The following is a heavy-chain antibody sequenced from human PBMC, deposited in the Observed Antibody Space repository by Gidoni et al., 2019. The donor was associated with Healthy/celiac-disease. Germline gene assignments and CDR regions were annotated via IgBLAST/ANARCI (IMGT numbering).Heavy chain of an antibody. J-gene: IGHJ6*02. CDR1: GGTFSSYA. CDR3: ASPGGYCSSTSCPRAYYYYYYGMDI. V-gene: IGHV1-69*01. CDR2: IIPIFGTA. Sequence: QVQLVQSGAEVKKPGYSVKVSCKASGGTFSSYAISWVRQAPGQGLEWMGGIIPIFGTANYAPKFQGRVTITADESTSTAYMELSSLRSEDTAVYYCASPGGYCSSTSCPRAYYYYYYGMDIWGQGTTVTVSS. D-gene: IGHD2-2*01.